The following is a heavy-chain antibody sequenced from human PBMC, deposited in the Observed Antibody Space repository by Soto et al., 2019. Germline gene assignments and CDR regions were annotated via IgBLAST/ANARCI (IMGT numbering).Heavy chain of an antibody. J-gene: IGHJ6*02. CDR3: ARCVSSSWYSYYYYGMDV. Sequence: PGESLKISCKGSGYSFTSFWIGWARQMPGKGLEWMGIIYPGDSDTRYSPSFQGQVTISADKSISTAYLQWSSLKASDTAMYYCARCVSSSWYSYYYYGMDVWGQGTTVTVSS. V-gene: IGHV5-51*01. CDR2: IYPGDSDT. D-gene: IGHD6-13*01. CDR1: GYSFTSFW.